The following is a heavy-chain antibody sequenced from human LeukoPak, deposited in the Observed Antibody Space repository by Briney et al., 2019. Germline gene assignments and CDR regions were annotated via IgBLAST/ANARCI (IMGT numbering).Heavy chain of an antibody. D-gene: IGHD1-26*01. Sequence: ASVKVSCKASGYTFTGYYMHWVRQAPGQGLEWMGWINPNSGGTNYAQKFQGRVTMSRDTSISTAYMELSSLRSDDTAVYYCSRGEIDGPDFDYWGQGTLVTVSS. CDR1: GYTFTGYY. CDR3: SRGEIDGPDFDY. CDR2: INPNSGGT. V-gene: IGHV1-2*02. J-gene: IGHJ4*02.